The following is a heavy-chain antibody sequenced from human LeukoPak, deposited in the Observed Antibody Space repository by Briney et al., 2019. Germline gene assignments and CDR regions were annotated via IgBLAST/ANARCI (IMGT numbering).Heavy chain of an antibody. CDR1: GYSFTTYW. V-gene: IGHV5-51*01. D-gene: IGHD4-17*01. Sequence: GESLKISCKASGYSFTTYWIGWVRQMPGKGLEWMGIIYPGDSDTRYSPSFQGQVTISADKSISTAYLQWSSLKASDTAMYYCARHKFNDYGEYYFDYWGQGTLVTVSS. CDR2: IYPGDSDT. CDR3: ARHKFNDYGEYYFDY. J-gene: IGHJ4*02.